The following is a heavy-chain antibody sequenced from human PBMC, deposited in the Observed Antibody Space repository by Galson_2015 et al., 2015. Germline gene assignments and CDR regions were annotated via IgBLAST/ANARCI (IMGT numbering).Heavy chain of an antibody. D-gene: IGHD4-23*01. CDR2: IKSKTDGGTT. J-gene: IGHJ4*02. CDR3: TTGTDYGGNSADY. V-gene: IGHV3-15*01. CDR1: GFTFSNAW. Sequence: LRLSCAASGFTFSNAWMSWVRQAPGKGLEWVGRIKSKTDGGTTDYAAPVKGRFTISRDDSKNTLYLQMNSLKTEDTAVYYCTTGTDYGGNSADYWGQGTLVTVSS.